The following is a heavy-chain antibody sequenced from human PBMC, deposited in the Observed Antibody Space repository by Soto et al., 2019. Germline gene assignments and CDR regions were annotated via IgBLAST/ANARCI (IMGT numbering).Heavy chain of an antibody. J-gene: IGHJ4*02. Sequence: GASVKVSCKASGYSFTSLDINWVRQTAGQGLEWMGWMEPSSGKTGYAQKFHDRVTMTSDTSTNTAYMELTTLTSDDTAFYYCARGVTAGVDYWGQGTLVTVSS. CDR2: MEPSSGKT. CDR1: GYSFTSLD. D-gene: IGHD1-26*01. CDR3: ARGVTAGVDY. V-gene: IGHV1-8*01.